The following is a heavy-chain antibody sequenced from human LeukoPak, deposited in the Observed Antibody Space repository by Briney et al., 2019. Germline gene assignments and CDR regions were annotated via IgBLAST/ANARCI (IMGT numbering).Heavy chain of an antibody. Sequence: SESLSLTSTVSGGSISSSSYCWGWIRQHPGKGLEWIGSIYSSGRTSSNPSLKSRARTSVATSQTQFSLRLSSVTAAATAVYYCAREKVVPAAIAGDAFDIWGQGTMVTVSS. D-gene: IGHD2-2*02. V-gene: IGHV4-39*07. J-gene: IGHJ3*02. CDR1: GGSISSSSYC. CDR2: IYSSGRT. CDR3: AREKVVPAAIAGDAFDI.